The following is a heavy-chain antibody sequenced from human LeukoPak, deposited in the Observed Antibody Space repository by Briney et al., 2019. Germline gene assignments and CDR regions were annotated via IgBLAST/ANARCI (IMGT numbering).Heavy chain of an antibody. CDR1: GFTFSSYA. J-gene: IGHJ6*04. Sequence: GGSLRLSCAASGFTFSSYAMSWVRQAPGKGLEWVSAISGSCGSTYYADSVKGRFTISRDNSKNTLYLQMNSLRAEDTAVYYCAKNLGSGSYYNVDYYYYGMDVWGKGTTVTVSS. CDR3: AKNLGSGSYYNVDYYYYGMDV. V-gene: IGHV3-23*01. D-gene: IGHD3-10*01. CDR2: ISGSCGST.